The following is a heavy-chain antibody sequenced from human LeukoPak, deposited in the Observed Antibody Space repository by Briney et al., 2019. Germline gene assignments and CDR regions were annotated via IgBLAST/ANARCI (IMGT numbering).Heavy chain of an antibody. Sequence: SETLSLTCAVYGGSFSGYYWSWIRQPAGKGLEWIGRIYTSGSTNYNPSLKSRVTMSVDTSKNQFSLKLSSVTAADTAVYYCARDQLYCGGDCYPNYYYYGMDVWGQGTTVTVSS. D-gene: IGHD2-21*02. CDR2: IYTSGST. CDR1: GGSFSGYY. V-gene: IGHV4-4*07. J-gene: IGHJ6*02. CDR3: ARDQLYCGGDCYPNYYYYGMDV.